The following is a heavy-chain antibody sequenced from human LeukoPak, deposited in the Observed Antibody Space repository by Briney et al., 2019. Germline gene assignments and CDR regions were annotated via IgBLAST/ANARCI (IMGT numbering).Heavy chain of an antibody. CDR3: AKDSYDSSGSRYDY. D-gene: IGHD3-22*01. V-gene: IGHV3-23*03. CDR2: IYSGGST. CDR1: GFTFSSYA. Sequence: GGSLRLSCAASGFTFSSYAMSWVRQAPGKGLEWVSVIYSGGSTYYADSVKGRVTISRDNYKNTLFLQMNSLRAEDTAIYYCAKDSYDSSGSRYDYWGQGTLVTVSS. J-gene: IGHJ4*02.